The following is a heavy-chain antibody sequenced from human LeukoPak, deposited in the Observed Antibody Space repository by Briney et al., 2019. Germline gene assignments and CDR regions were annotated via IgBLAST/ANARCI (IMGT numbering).Heavy chain of an antibody. CDR1: GFTFSSYW. J-gene: IGHJ2*01. Sequence: GGSLRLSCAASGFTFSSYWMSWVRQAPGKGLEWVANIKQDGSEKYYVDSVKGRFTISRDNSKNTLFLQMNSLRAEDTAVYYCARDGDYQYFDLWGRGTLVTVSS. D-gene: IGHD4-17*01. V-gene: IGHV3-7*01. CDR2: IKQDGSEK. CDR3: ARDGDYQYFDL.